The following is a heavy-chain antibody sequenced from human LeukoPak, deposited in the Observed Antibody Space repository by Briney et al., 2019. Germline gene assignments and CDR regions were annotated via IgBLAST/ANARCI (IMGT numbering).Heavy chain of an antibody. D-gene: IGHD2-15*01. CDR2: IWYDGSNK. CDR1: GFIFSNYG. CDR3: ARALELPHHGPWWFDP. Sequence: GGSLRLSCATSGFIFSNYGMHWLRQAPGKGLEWVAVIWYDGSNKYYRDSVKGRFTISRDNSKNTLYLQMNTLRVDDTAVYYCARALELPHHGPWWFDPWGQGTLVTVSS. V-gene: IGHV3-33*01. J-gene: IGHJ5*02.